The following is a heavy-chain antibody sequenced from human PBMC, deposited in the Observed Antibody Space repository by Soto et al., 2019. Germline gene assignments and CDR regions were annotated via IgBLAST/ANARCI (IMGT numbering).Heavy chain of an antibody. CDR2: ISPYNDYT. V-gene: IGHV1-18*01. Sequence: QVQLVQSAGEVKKPGASVKVSCKASGYTFIRYGITWVRQAPGQGLEWMGWISPYNDYTIYAQKLQGRVTMTTDTPTRTVYLDLRSLKTDDKAVYYCARGGYYDNTWGKLRHYGLDVWGQGTSVTVSS. J-gene: IGHJ6*02. CDR3: ARGGYYDNTWGKLRHYGLDV. CDR1: GYTFIRYG. D-gene: IGHD3-16*01.